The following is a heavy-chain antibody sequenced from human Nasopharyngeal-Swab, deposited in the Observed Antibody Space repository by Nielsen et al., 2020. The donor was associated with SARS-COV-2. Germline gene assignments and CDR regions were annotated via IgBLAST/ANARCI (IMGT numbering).Heavy chain of an antibody. CDR3: ARGRDFSFDS. D-gene: IGHD3-3*01. V-gene: IGHV6-1*01. Sequence: CAISGDSVSSHSAGWNWIRQSPSRGLEWLGRTLYRSKWYNDYAESVKSRIAVNPDTSKNQFYLQLNSVTPEDTAVYYCARGRDFSFDSWGQGTLVTASS. CDR1: GDSVSSHSAG. J-gene: IGHJ4*02. CDR2: TLYRSKWYN.